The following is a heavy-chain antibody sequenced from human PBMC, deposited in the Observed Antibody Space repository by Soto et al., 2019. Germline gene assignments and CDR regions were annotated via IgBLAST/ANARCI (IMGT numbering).Heavy chain of an antibody. J-gene: IGHJ3*02. CDR1: GGSISSYY. CDR2: IYYSGST. CDR3: VRGKTSIAHDGFDI. D-gene: IGHD6-6*01. V-gene: IGHV4-59*01. Sequence: SETLSLTCTVSGGSISSYYWSWIRQPPGKGLEWIGYIYYSGSTTYNPSLKSRVTISVDTSKNQFSLKLRSVTAADTAVYYCVRGKTSIAHDGFDIWGQGTMVTVSS.